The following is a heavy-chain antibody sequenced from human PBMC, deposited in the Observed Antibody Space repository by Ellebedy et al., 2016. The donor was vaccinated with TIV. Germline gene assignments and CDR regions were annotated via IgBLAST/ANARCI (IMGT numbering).Heavy chain of an antibody. CDR3: ARLLLWFGEWGWFDP. CDR1: GGSISSSSYY. D-gene: IGHD3-10*01. V-gene: IGHV4-39*01. CDR2: IYYSGST. J-gene: IGHJ5*02. Sequence: MPSETLSLTCTVSGGSISSSSYYWGWIRQPPGKGLEWIGSIYYSGSTDYNPSLKSRVTISVDTSKNQFSLKLSSVTAADTAVYYCARLLLWFGEWGWFDPWGQGTLVTVSS.